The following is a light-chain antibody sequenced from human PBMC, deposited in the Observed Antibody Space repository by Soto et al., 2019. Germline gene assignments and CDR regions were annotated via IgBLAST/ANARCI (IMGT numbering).Light chain of an antibody. CDR3: QQYNTWSLIT. Sequence: EIVMTQSPATLSVSPGDTATLSCRASQSIGSNVGWCQQKPGQAPRLLIYGASTRATGISARFSGSGSGTEFSLTISSLQSEDLAVYYCQQYNTWSLITFGQGTRLEI. CDR1: QSIGSN. CDR2: GAS. V-gene: IGKV3-15*01. J-gene: IGKJ5*01.